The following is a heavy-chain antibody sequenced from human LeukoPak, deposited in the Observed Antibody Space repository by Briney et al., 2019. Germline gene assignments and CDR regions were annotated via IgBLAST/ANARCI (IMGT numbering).Heavy chain of an antibody. V-gene: IGHV4-39*07. CDR1: GGSISSSSYY. J-gene: IGHJ5*02. D-gene: IGHD6-13*01. CDR2: IYYSGST. CDR3: ASGYSSSWGTFDP. Sequence: SETLSLTCTVSGGSISSSSYYWGWIRQPPGKGLEWIGSIYYSGSTYYNPSPKSRVTISVDTSKNQFSLKLSSVTAADTAVYYCASGYSSSWGTFDPWGQGTLVTVSS.